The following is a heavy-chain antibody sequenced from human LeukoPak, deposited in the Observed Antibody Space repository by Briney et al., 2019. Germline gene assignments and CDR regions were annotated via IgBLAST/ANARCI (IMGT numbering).Heavy chain of an antibody. CDR1: GGSISSGGYY. D-gene: IGHD2-2*01. J-gene: IGHJ5*01. CDR2: IYYSGST. V-gene: IGHV4-31*03. Sequence: SETLSLTCTVSGGSISSGGYYWSWIRQHPGKGLEWIGYIYYSGSTYYNPSLKSRVTISVDTSKNQFSLKLSSVTAADTAVYYCAKDPPTPAPYQLQVYKWFDSWGQGTLVTVSS. CDR3: AKDPPTPAPYQLQVYKWFDS.